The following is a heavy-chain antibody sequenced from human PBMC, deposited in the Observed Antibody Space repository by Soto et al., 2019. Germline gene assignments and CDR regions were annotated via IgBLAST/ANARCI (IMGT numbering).Heavy chain of an antibody. CDR3: ARDPGGIAAAVGMFDY. J-gene: IGHJ4*02. CDR2: IWYDGSNK. V-gene: IGHV3-33*01. Sequence: GGSLRLSCAASGFTFSSYGMHWVRQAPGKGLEWVAVIWYDGSNKYYADSVKGRFTISRDNSKNTLYLQMNSLRAEDTAVYYCARDPGGIAAAVGMFDYWGQGTLVTVSS. CDR1: GFTFSSYG. D-gene: IGHD6-13*01.